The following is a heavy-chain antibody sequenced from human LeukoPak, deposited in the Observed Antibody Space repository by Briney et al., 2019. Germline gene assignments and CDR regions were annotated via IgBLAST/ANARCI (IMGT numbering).Heavy chain of an antibody. Sequence: GGSLRLSCAASGFTFSSYAMSWVRQAPGKGLEWVSAISGSGGSTYYADSVKGRFTISRDNAKNSLYLQMNSLRAEDTAVYYCARAGYYYDSSGYYDRWGQGTLVTVSS. CDR1: GFTFSSYA. CDR3: ARAGYYYDSSGYYDR. V-gene: IGHV3-23*01. D-gene: IGHD3-22*01. J-gene: IGHJ4*02. CDR2: ISGSGGST.